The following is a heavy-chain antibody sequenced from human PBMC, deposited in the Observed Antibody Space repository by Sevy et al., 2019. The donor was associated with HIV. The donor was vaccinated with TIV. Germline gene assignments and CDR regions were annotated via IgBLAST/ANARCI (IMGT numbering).Heavy chain of an antibody. CDR2: INEDGTKK. CDR1: GFSISKCW. D-gene: IGHD6-19*01. V-gene: IGHV3-7*01. Sequence: GGSLRLSCAVSGFSISKCWLSWVRQAPGKGPEWVVNINEDGTKKYYVESVKGRFTISRDNAKNSLYLQMDSLRVEDTALYYCARDWAGLDYWGQGTLVTVSS. J-gene: IGHJ4*02. CDR3: ARDWAGLDY.